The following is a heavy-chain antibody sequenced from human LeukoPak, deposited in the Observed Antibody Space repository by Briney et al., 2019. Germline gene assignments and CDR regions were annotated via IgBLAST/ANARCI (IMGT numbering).Heavy chain of an antibody. CDR3: ARHLQTTYVGATLDY. CDR2: IYHSGST. V-gene: IGHV4-38-2*01. D-gene: IGHD1-26*01. J-gene: IGHJ4*02. Sequence: TSETLSLTCGVSGYSISSGYYWGWIRQPPGKGLEWIGSIYHSGSTYYNPSLKSRVTISVDTSKNQFSLKLSSVTAADTAVYYCARHLQTTYVGATLDYWGQGTLVTVSS. CDR1: GYSISSGYY.